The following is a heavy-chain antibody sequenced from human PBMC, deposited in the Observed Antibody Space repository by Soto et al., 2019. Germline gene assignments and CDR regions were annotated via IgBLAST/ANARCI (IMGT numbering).Heavy chain of an antibody. D-gene: IGHD3-16*01. V-gene: IGHV4-59*12. CDR2: IYYSGST. CDR1: GCSISSYY. CDR3: ARGPSSDVSRGGAFDI. Sequence: PSETLSLXCTVSGCSISSYYWSWIRQPPGKGLEWIGYIYYSGSTNYNPSLKSRVTISVDTSKNQFSLKLSSVTAADTAVYYCARGPSSDVSRGGAFDIWGQGTMVTVSS. J-gene: IGHJ3*02.